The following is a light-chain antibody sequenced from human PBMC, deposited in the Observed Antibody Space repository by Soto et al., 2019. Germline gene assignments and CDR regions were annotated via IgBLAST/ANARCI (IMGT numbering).Light chain of an antibody. J-gene: IGLJ1*01. V-gene: IGLV1-44*01. CDR3: AAWDDSLNGYV. CDR1: SSNIGTNA. Sequence: SVLTQPPSASGTPGQRVTISCSGGSSNIGTNAVNWNQQLPGTAPKLLIYNNNQRPSGVPDRFSGSKSGTSASLAISGLQSEDEADYYCAAWDDSLNGYVFGTGTKVTVL. CDR2: NNN.